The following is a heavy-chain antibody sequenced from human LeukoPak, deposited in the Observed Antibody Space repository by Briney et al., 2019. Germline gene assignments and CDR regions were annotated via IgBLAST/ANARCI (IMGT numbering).Heavy chain of an antibody. Sequence: GGSLRPSCAASGFTFSSSTMNWVRRAPGKGLEWVSSISSSSDYIYYADSVKGRFTISRDNAKNSLYLQMNSLRAEDTAVYYCVRIPNSANFPNWFDPWGQGTLVTVSS. CDR1: GFTFSSST. J-gene: IGHJ5*02. CDR3: VRIPNSANFPNWFDP. V-gene: IGHV3-21*01. CDR2: ISSSSDYI. D-gene: IGHD4/OR15-4a*01.